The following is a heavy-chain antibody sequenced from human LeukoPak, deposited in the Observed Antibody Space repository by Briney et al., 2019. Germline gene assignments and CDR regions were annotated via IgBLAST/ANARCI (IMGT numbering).Heavy chain of an antibody. CDR1: GFTLSNIW. V-gene: IGHV3-7*03. CDR3: ARPGASVSGAGWFDP. Sequence: GGSLRLSCTASGFTLSNIWMSWVRQAPGKGLEWVASIRADGSNTYYMNSVRDRFTISRDGAKNSLFLQMNSLRAEDTAVYYFARPGASVSGAGWFDPWGQGTLVIVSS. J-gene: IGHJ5*02. D-gene: IGHD6-19*01. CDR2: IRADGSNT.